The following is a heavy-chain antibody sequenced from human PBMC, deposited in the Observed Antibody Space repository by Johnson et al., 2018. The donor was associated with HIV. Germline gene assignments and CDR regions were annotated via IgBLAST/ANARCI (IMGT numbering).Heavy chain of an antibody. CDR1: GFSVNTYY. D-gene: IGHD5-18*01. CDR3: ARDFPLGYRWGNGFDI. Sequence: VQLVESGGGLVPPGGSLRISCAASGFSVNTYYMSWVRQAPGKGLEWVSVIYSAGSPYYADSVKGRFNISRDRSNNTMYLQMNSLTPDDTAVYFCARDFPLGYRWGNGFDIWGQGTMVTVSS. CDR2: IYSAGSP. J-gene: IGHJ3*02. V-gene: IGHV3-66*02.